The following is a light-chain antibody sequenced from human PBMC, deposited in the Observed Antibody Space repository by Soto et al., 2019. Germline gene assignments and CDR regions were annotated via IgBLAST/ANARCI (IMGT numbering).Light chain of an antibody. J-gene: IGLJ1*01. CDR3: CSYAGSPRYV. Sequence: QSARTQPRSVSGSPGQSVTISCTGTSSDVGGYNYVSWYQQHPGKAPKVMIYDVSERPSGVPDRFSGSKSGNAASLTISGLQAEDDADYYCCSYAGSPRYVFGTGTKLTVL. V-gene: IGLV2-11*01. CDR1: SSDVGGYNY. CDR2: DVS.